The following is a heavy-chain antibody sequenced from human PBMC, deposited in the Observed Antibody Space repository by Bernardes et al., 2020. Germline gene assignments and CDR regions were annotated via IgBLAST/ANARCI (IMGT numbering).Heavy chain of an antibody. CDR2: ISSSSSYI. CDR3: ARDLDWNYRDFDY. V-gene: IGHV3-21*01. Sequence: GESLSLSCAASGFSFSSYSMNCVRQAPRKGLEWVSSISSSSSYIYYADSMKGRFTISRDNAKNPLYLQMNSRRAEDTAVYYCARDLDWNYRDFDYWGQGTLVTVSS. D-gene: IGHD1-7*01. J-gene: IGHJ4*02. CDR1: GFSFSSYS.